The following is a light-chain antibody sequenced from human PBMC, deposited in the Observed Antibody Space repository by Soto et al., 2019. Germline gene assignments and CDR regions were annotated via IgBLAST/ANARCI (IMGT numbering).Light chain of an antibody. V-gene: IGLV2-23*01. CDR1: SSDVGRYNL. J-gene: IGLJ1*01. CDR2: EGS. Sequence: QSALTQPASVSGSPGQSITISCTGTSSDVGRYNLVSWYQQHPGKAPKLMIYEGSQRPSGVSNRFSGSKSGNTASLTISGLQAEDEADYYCCSYAGSSTYVFGTGTKVTVL. CDR3: CSYAGSSTYV.